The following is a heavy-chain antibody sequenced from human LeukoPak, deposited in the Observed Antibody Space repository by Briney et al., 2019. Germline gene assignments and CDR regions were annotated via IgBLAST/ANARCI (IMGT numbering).Heavy chain of an antibody. J-gene: IGHJ6*03. CDR2: INTNTGNP. D-gene: IGHD3-10*01. V-gene: IGHV7-4-1*02. Sequence: ASVKVSCKASGYTFTAYTIKWVRQAPGQGLEWMGWINTNTGNPTYAQGFTGRFVFSLDTSVSTAYLQISSLKAEDTAVYYYAREFDSYYMDVWGKGTTVTVSS. CDR3: AREFDSYYMDV. CDR1: GYTFTAYT.